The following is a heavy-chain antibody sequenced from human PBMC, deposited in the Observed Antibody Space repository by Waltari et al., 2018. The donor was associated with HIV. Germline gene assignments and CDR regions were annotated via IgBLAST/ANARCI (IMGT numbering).Heavy chain of an antibody. Sequence: QVQLQESGPGLVKPSQTLSLTCIVSGASIIYNNYNWAWVRQPPGRGLEWFGPFHGDGSTVSSPSLESRVTGSVDTSNNRFSLKVTSVTAADTAIYYCARRIQFDTSGYHYFDYWGQGTPAIVSS. V-gene: IGHV4-39*01. CDR1: GASIIYNNYN. D-gene: IGHD3-22*01. J-gene: IGHJ4*02. CDR2: FHGDGST. CDR3: ARRIQFDTSGYHYFDY.